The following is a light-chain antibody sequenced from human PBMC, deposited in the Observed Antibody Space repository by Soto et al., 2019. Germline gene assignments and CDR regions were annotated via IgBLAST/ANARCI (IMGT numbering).Light chain of an antibody. CDR2: GAS. CDR1: QSVDSY. CDR3: QQRSNWPT. Sequence: EIVLTQSPASLSLSPGERATLTCRASQSVDSYLVWYQQKPGQAPRLLIFGASNRATGIPARFSGSGYGTDFTLTISSLEPEDFAVYYCQQRSNWPTFGQGTRLEIK. J-gene: IGKJ5*01. V-gene: IGKV3-11*01.